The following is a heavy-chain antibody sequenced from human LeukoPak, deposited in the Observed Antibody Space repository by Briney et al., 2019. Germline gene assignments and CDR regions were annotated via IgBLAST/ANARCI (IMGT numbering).Heavy chain of an antibody. CDR2: INPSDGTT. CDR3: ARGGAPPHYYDNTGLWPPYFDS. Sequence: ASVKVSCKASGYPFTSFYIHWVRQAPGQGLERMGIINPSDGTTTYAQKFQGRVSMTADKSTTTVYMELSSLRSEDTAVYFCARGGAPPHYYDNTGLWPPYFDSWGQGALVTVSS. J-gene: IGHJ4*02. V-gene: IGHV1-46*01. D-gene: IGHD3-22*01. CDR1: GYPFTSFY.